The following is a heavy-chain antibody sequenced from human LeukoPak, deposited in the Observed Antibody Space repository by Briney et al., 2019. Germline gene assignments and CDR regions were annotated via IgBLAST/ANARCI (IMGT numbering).Heavy chain of an antibody. CDR3: ARHRDSGGYFGLDF. J-gene: IGHJ4*02. CDR1: GDSIGSRNW. CDR2: IYHSGST. D-gene: IGHD1-26*01. Sequence: SGTLSLTCAVSGDSIGSRNWWTWVRQPPGKGLEWIGEIYHSGSTNYNPSLKSRVTILLDKSKNQFSLNLSSVTAADTAVYLCARHRDSGGYFGLDFWGQGTLVTVSS. V-gene: IGHV4-4*02.